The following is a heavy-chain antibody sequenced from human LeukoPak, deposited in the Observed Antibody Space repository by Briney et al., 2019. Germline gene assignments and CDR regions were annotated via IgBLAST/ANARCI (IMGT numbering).Heavy chain of an antibody. D-gene: IGHD4-17*01. CDR2: ISAYNGNP. J-gene: IGHJ6*02. Sequence: ASVKVSCKASGYSFSSYGITWVRQAPGQGLEWMGWISAYNGNPNYAQRLQDRVTMTTDTSTSTAYMELRGLRPDDTAVYYCARDSSHNDYVLYYYGMDVWGQGTTVTVPS. CDR1: GYSFSSYG. V-gene: IGHV1-18*04. CDR3: ARDSSHNDYVLYYYGMDV.